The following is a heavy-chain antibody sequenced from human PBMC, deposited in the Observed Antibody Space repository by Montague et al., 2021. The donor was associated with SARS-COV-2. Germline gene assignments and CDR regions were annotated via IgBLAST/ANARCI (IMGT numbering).Heavy chain of an antibody. CDR3: ARGGRNDYDLLSGYLFDS. CDR1: GASISRHY. D-gene: IGHD3-3*01. CDR2: MFSAGNT. J-gene: IGHJ4*02. V-gene: IGHV4-59*11. Sequence: SETLSLTCSVSGASISRHYWSWIRQPPGKGLEWIGYMFSAGNTNYNPSLGSRVTISEDTSKNQFSLELKSVTAADTAVYYCARGGRNDYDLLSGYLFDSWGQGTLVTVSS.